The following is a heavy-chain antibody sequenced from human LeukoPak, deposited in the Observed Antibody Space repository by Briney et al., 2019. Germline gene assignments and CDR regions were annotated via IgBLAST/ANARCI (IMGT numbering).Heavy chain of an antibody. D-gene: IGHD6-13*01. CDR2: ISVISGST. CDR1: GFTFSSYG. Sequence: GGTLRLSCAASGFTFSSYGMSWVRQAPGKGLEWVSTISVISGSTYFADSVKGRFTISRDNSKNTLYLQMNSLRAEDTAVYYCAKGGSSSWDYFDHWGQGTLVTVSS. V-gene: IGHV3-23*01. J-gene: IGHJ4*02. CDR3: AKGGSSSWDYFDH.